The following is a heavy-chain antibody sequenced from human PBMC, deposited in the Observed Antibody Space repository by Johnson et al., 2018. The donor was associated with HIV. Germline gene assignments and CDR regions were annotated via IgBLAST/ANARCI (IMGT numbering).Heavy chain of an antibody. J-gene: IGHJ3*02. V-gene: IGHV3-15*04. CDR1: GFTFGNSW. Sequence: VQLVESGGGLVKPGGSLRLSCAASGFTFGNSWMNWVRQAPGKGLEWVGRVESKNGGGTSDDAEPGQGSITIARDASKKSLHLQRNSLKAEDSAVYDCTSDVLGVDAFDIWGQGTMVTVSS. CDR3: TSDVLGVDAFDI. D-gene: IGHD4/OR15-4a*01. CDR2: VESKNGGGTS.